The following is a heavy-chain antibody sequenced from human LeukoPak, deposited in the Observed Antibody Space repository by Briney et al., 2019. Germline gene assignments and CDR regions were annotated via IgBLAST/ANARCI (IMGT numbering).Heavy chain of an antibody. J-gene: IGHJ4*02. D-gene: IGHD3-3*01. CDR2: IYPGDSDT. Sequence: GESLKISCKGSGYSFTSYWIGWVRQMPGKGLEWMGIIYPGDSDTRYSPSFQGQVTISADKSTSTAYLQWSSLKASDTAMYYCATAHYDFWSGSRIPFDYWGQGTLVTVSS. CDR3: ATAHYDFWSGSRIPFDY. CDR1: GYSFTSYW. V-gene: IGHV5-51*01.